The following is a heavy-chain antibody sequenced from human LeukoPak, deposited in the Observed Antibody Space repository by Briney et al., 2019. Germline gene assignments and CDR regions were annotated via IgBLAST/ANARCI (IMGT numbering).Heavy chain of an antibody. Sequence: GGSLRLSCAASGFTFSSYSMNLVRQAPGKGLEWVSYISSSSSTIYYADSVKGRFTISRDNAKNSLYLQMNSLRAEDTAVYYCARVQAGTLDYWGQGTLVTVSS. CDR1: GFTFSSYS. J-gene: IGHJ4*02. CDR3: ARVQAGTLDY. D-gene: IGHD6-13*01. CDR2: ISSSSSTI. V-gene: IGHV3-48*01.